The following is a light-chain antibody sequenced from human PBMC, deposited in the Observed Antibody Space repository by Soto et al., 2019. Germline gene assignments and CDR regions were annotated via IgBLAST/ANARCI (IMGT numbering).Light chain of an antibody. Sequence: QSVLTQPPSASGTTGQRVTISCSGSSSNIGINVLSWYQQLPGAAPKLLIYSNDQRPSGVPDRFSGSKSGTSASLAISGLQSEDEADYYCAAWDDSLNGYAFGPGTKVTV. V-gene: IGLV1-44*01. CDR2: SND. J-gene: IGLJ1*01. CDR3: AAWDDSLNGYA. CDR1: SSNIGINV.